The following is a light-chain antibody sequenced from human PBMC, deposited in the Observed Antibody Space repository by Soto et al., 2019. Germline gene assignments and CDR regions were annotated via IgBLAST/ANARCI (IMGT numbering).Light chain of an antibody. V-gene: IGKV3-20*01. CDR2: GAS. CDR3: QQYGISPSWT. J-gene: IGKJ1*01. CDR1: QSVSNSY. Sequence: EIVLTQSPGTLSLSPGERATLSYRASQSVSNSYLAWYQQKPGQAPRLLIYGASRRATGIPDRFSGSGSGTDFTLTISRLEPEDFAVYYCQQYGISPSWTFGQGTKVEVK.